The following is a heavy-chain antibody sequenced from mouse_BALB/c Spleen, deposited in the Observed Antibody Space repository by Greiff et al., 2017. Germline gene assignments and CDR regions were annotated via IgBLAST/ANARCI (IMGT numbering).Heavy chain of an antibody. J-gene: IGHJ3*01. V-gene: IGHV3-6*02. D-gene: IGHD3-2*01. CDR3: ARGEGQLGAWFAY. Sequence: ESGPGLVKPSQSLSLTCSVTGYSITSGYYWNWIRQFPGNKLEWMGYISYDGSNNYNPSLKNRISITRDTSKNQFFLKLNSVTTEDTATYYCARGEGQLGAWFAYWGQGTLVTVSA. CDR1: GYSITSGYY. CDR2: ISYDGSN.